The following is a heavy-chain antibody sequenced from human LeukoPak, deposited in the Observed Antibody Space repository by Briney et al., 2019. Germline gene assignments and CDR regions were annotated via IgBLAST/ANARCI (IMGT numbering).Heavy chain of an antibody. CDR3: AKDGGGILDY. V-gene: IGHV3-53*01. CDR1: GFTVNSNH. Sequence: GSLRLSCVASGFTVNSNHMSWVRQAPGKGLEWVSIIYSGGSTYYADSVKGRFTISRDNSKNTLYLQMSNLRVEDTALYYCAKDGGGILDYWGQGTLVTVSS. J-gene: IGHJ4*02. D-gene: IGHD3-16*01. CDR2: IYSGGST.